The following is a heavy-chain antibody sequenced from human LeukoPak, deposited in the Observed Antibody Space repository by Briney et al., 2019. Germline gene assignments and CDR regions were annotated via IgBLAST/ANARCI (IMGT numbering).Heavy chain of an antibody. J-gene: IGHJ6*03. CDR1: GGSFSGYY. V-gene: IGHV4-34*01. Sequence: SETLSLTCAVYGGSFSGYYWSWIRQPPGKGLEWIGEINHSGSTNYNPSLKSRVTISVDTSKNQFSLKLSSVTAADTAVYYCARLVSKYCSSTSCYGYRGYYYYMDVWGKGTTVTISS. CDR3: ARLVSKYCSSTSCYGYRGYYYYMDV. CDR2: INHSGST. D-gene: IGHD2-2*01.